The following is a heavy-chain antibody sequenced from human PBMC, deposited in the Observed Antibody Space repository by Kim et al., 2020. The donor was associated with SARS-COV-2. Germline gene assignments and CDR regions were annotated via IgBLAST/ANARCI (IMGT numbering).Heavy chain of an antibody. Sequence: SETLSLTCTVSGGSISSSSYYWGWIRQPPGKGLEWIGSIYYSGSTYYNPSLKSRVTISVDTSKNQFSLKLSSVTAADTAVYYCARRSSLGATVHYWGQGTLVTVSS. D-gene: IGHD1-26*01. CDR2: IYYSGST. V-gene: IGHV4-39*01. CDR3: ARRSSLGATVHY. CDR1: GGSISSSSYY. J-gene: IGHJ4*02.